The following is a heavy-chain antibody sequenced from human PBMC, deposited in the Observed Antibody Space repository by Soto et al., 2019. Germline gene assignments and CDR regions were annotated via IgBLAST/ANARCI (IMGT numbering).Heavy chain of an antibody. CDR1: GYTFTSYY. CDR2: INPGGGST. D-gene: IGHD3-10*01. Sequence: ASVKVSCKASGYTFTSYYIHWVRQAPGHGLEWMAIINPGGGSTDYAQKFQGRVTLTSDTSTSTVHMELSSLRYEDTAVYYCARPGINRENGYHLGMDVWGQGTTVTVSS. CDR3: ARPGINRENGYHLGMDV. J-gene: IGHJ6*02. V-gene: IGHV1-46*01.